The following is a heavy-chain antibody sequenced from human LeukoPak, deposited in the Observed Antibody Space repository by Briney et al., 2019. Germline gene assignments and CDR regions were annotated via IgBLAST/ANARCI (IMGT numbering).Heavy chain of an antibody. J-gene: IGHJ4*02. V-gene: IGHV1-69*04. CDR3: AGDRTGQYFDF. CDR1: GGPFNNNA. CDR2: IIPILDLT. Sequence: GASVKVSSKASGGPFNNNAINWVRQAPGQGLEWMGRIIPILDLTNYAEKFQDRVTITADKSTNTAYMELSSLRSEDTAVYYCAGDRTGQYFDFWGQGTLLTVSS. D-gene: IGHD4-11*01.